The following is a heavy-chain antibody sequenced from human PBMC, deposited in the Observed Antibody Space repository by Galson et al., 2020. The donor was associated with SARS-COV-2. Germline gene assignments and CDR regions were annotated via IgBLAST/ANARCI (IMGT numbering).Heavy chain of an antibody. J-gene: IGHJ4*02. CDR3: ARDYNPDRQSYSNFDY. CDR1: GYTLPCYA. D-gene: IGHD3-10*01. CDR2: IKPGNGHT. Sequence: ASVTVYCQASGYTLPCYAMHWVRPAPGQRMEWMGWIKPGNGHTKYSQKFQGRVTITRDTSARTAYMELSSLRSEDTAVYYCARDYNPDRQSYSNFDYWGQGTLVTVSS. V-gene: IGHV1-3*01.